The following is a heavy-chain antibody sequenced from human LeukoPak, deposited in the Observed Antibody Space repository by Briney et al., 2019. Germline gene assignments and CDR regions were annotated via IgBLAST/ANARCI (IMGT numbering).Heavy chain of an antibody. J-gene: IGHJ4*02. CDR2: ISGSGGST. CDR3: AKGRGYCSSTSCWRTFDY. CDR1: GFTFSGYA. D-gene: IGHD2-2*01. V-gene: IGHV3-23*01. Sequence: PGGSLRLSCAASGFTFSGYAMSWVRQAPGKGLEWVSAISGSGGSTYYADSVKGRFTISRDNSKNTLYLQMNSLRAKDTAVYYCAKGRGYCSSTSCWRTFDYWGQGTLVTVSS.